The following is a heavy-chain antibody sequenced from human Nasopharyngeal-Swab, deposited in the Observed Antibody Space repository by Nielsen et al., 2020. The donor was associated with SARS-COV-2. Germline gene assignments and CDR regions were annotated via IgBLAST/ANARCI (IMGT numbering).Heavy chain of an antibody. CDR2: MNPNSGNT. Sequence: ASVKVSCKASGYTFTSYDINWVRLATVQGLEWMGWMNPNSGNTGYAQKFQGRVTMTRNTSISTAYMELSSLRSEDTAVYYCARDMGGYGIEDYYYYYGMDVWGQGTTVTVSS. V-gene: IGHV1-8*01. CDR3: ARDMGGYGIEDYYYYYGMDV. CDR1: GYTFTSYD. J-gene: IGHJ6*02. D-gene: IGHD5-12*01.